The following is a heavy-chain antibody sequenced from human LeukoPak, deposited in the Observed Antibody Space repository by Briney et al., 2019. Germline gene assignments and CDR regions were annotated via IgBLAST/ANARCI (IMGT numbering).Heavy chain of an antibody. D-gene: IGHD5-24*01. CDR3: ARGRDGYNSYFDY. CDR1: GFTFTFSTYS. Sequence: GRSLRLSCAASGFTFTFSTYSMHWVRQAPGKGLEWLAVISSDGSNKFYADSVKGRFTISRDNSKTTLFLQMNSLRAEDTAVYYCARGRDGYNSYFDYWGQGTLVTVSS. V-gene: IGHV3-30-3*01. J-gene: IGHJ4*02. CDR2: ISSDGSNK.